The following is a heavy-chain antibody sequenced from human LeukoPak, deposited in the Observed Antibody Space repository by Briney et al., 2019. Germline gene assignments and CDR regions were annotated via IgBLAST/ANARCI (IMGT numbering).Heavy chain of an antibody. D-gene: IGHD1-7*01. J-gene: IGHJ4*02. V-gene: IGHV3-23*01. CDR1: GFTFSSYG. Sequence: PGGSLRLSCAASGFTFSSYGMSWVRQAPGKGLEWVSVISGSGGSTYYAASVKGRFTISRDNSKNTLYLQMNSLRAEDTAVYYCARVMELQPDRSFDSWGQGTLVTVSS. CDR3: ARVMELQPDRSFDS. CDR2: ISGSGGST.